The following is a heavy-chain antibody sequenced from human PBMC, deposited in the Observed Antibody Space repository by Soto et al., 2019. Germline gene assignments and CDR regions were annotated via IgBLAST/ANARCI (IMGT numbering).Heavy chain of an antibody. CDR1: GGSISSGGYY. V-gene: IGHV4-31*11. CDR2: IYYSGST. D-gene: IGHD2-15*01. J-gene: IGHJ4*02. CDR3: ARGSVVAATLFDY. Sequence: PSETLSLTCAVSGGSISSGGYYWSWIRQHPGKGLEWIGYIYYSGSTYYNPSLKSRVTISVDTPKNQFSLKLSSVTAADTAVYYCARGSVVAATLFDYWGQGTLVTVSS.